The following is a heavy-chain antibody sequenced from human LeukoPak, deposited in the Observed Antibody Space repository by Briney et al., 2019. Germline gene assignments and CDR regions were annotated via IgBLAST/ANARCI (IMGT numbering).Heavy chain of an antibody. J-gene: IGHJ4*02. CDR1: GFTFSSYS. V-gene: IGHV3-21*01. D-gene: IGHD3-9*01. CDR3: ARDRAYYDILTGKDAFDI. CDR2: ISSSSSYI. Sequence: PGGSLRLSCAASGFTFSSYSMNWVRQAPGKGLEWVSSISSSSSYIYYADSVKGRFTISRDNAKNSLYLQMNSLRAEDTAVYYCARDRAYYDILTGKDAFDIWGQGTLVTVSS.